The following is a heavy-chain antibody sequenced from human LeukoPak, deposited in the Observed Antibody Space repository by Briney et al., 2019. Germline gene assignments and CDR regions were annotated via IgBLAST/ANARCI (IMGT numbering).Heavy chain of an antibody. CDR1: GFTFRNFP. V-gene: IGHV3-7*01. D-gene: IGHD5/OR15-5a*01. J-gene: IGHJ4*02. CDR3: VTGYTVAY. Sequence: GGSLRLSCAASGFTFRNFPMSWVRQAPGKGLEWVANINQDGSGTHYVDSVEGRFTISRDSAENSLYLHMNSLRAEDTAVYYCVTGYTVAYWGQGTLVTVSS. CDR2: INQDGSGT.